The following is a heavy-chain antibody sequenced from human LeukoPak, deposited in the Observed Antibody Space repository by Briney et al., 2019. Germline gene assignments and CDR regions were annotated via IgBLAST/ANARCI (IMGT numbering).Heavy chain of an antibody. Sequence: PGGSLRLSCAASGFTFSSYAMHWVRQAPGKGLEWVAVISYDGSNKYYADSVKGRFTISRDSSKNTLYLQMNSLRAEDTAVYYCARVWERLNIDYWGQGTLVTVSS. CDR3: ARVWERLNIDY. CDR2: ISYDGSNK. CDR1: GFTFSSYA. J-gene: IGHJ4*02. V-gene: IGHV3-30-3*01. D-gene: IGHD1-1*01.